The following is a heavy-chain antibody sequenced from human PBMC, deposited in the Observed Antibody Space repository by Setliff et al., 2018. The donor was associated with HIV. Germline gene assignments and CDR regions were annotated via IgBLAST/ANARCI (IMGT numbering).Heavy chain of an antibody. V-gene: IGHV4-39*01. CDR1: GGSISSSSYY. D-gene: IGHD6-19*01. J-gene: IGHJ4*02. Sequence: SETMSLTCTVSGGSISSSSYYWGWIRQPPGKGLEWIGSIYYSGSTYYNPSLKSRVTISVDTSKNQFSPKLSSVTAADTAVYYCASPASGGSSGQYHYWGQGTLVTVSS. CDR3: ASPASGGSSGQYHY. CDR2: IYYSGST.